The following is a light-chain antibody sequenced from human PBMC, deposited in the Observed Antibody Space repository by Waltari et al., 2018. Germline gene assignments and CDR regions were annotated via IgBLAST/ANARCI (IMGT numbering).Light chain of an antibody. J-gene: IGKJ1*01. Sequence: EIVLTQSPGTLSLSPGEGATLSCRASQSVSTYFAWYQQKPGQAPRLLIYSASSRATGIPDRFSGSGSGTDFSLTISRLEPEDFAVYYCQHYVRLPATFGQGTKVEIK. CDR2: SAS. CDR3: QHYVRLPAT. CDR1: QSVSTY. V-gene: IGKV3-20*01.